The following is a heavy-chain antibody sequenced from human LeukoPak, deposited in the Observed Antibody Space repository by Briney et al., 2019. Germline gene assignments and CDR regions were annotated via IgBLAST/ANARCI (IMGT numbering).Heavy chain of an antibody. CDR1: GFTVSSNY. D-gene: IGHD2-8*01. Sequence: PGGSLRLSCAASGFTVSSNYMSWVRQALGKRLEWVSVIYSGGSTYYADFAKGRFTISRDNSKNTLYLQMNSLRAEDTAVYYCARDPGLMDVRGAFDIWGQGTMVTVSS. CDR3: ARDPGLMDVRGAFDI. J-gene: IGHJ3*02. CDR2: IYSGGST. V-gene: IGHV3-53*01.